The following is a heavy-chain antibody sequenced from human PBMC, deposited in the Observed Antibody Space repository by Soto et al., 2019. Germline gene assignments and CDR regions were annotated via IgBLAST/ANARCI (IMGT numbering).Heavy chain of an antibody. CDR1: AFTLSSYS. D-gene: IGHD3-9*01. J-gene: IGHJ6*03. CDR3: ARATHYHNSTGYYQFSFYYFMDV. Sequence: EVQLVESGGGLVQPGESLRLSCTASAFTLSSYSMNWVRHAPGKGLEWISYISSSSSTMFYSDSVKGRFTISRDNDKNSLFLQMNSLRAEDTALYYCARATHYHNSTGYYQFSFYYFMDVWGQGTTVTVSS. CDR2: ISSSSSTM. V-gene: IGHV3-48*01.